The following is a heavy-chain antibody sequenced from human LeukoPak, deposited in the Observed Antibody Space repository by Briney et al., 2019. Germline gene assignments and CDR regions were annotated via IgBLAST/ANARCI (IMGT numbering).Heavy chain of an antibody. Sequence: GGSLRLSCAASGFTFSSYAMHWVRQASGKGLEWVAIISYDGSNKYYADSVKGRFTISRDNSKNTLYLQMNSLRAEDTAVYYCARGASVVTATAFDYWGQGSLVTVSS. V-gene: IGHV3-30-3*01. CDR3: ARGASVVTATAFDY. CDR2: ISYDGSNK. J-gene: IGHJ4*02. CDR1: GFTFSSYA. D-gene: IGHD2-21*02.